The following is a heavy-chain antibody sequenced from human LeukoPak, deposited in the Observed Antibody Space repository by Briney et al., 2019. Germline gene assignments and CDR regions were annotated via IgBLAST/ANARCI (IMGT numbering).Heavy chain of an antibody. V-gene: IGHV3-21*01. Sequence: GGSLGLSCAASGFTFSSYSMNWVRQAPGKGLEWVSSISSSSSYIYYADSVKGRFTISRDNAKNSLYLQMNSLRAEDTAVYYCARNGGLDIVVVPAAMRAYYYYGMDVWGQGTTVTVSS. CDR2: ISSSSSYI. CDR1: GFTFSSYS. J-gene: IGHJ6*02. CDR3: ARNGGLDIVVVPAAMRAYYYYGMDV. D-gene: IGHD2-2*03.